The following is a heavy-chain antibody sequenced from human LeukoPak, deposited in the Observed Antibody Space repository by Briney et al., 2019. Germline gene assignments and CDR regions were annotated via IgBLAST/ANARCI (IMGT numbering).Heavy chain of an antibody. CDR3: ATQGPSARNYDRSRTVMYY. CDR2: FDPEDGET. CDR1: GYTLTELS. J-gene: IGHJ4*02. Sequence: ASVKVSCKVSGYTLTELSMHWVRQAPGKGLEWMGGFDPEDGETIYAQKFQGRVTMTEDTSTDTAYMELSSLRSEDTAVYYCATQGPSARNYDRSRTVMYYWGQGTLVTVSS. D-gene: IGHD3-22*01. V-gene: IGHV1-24*01.